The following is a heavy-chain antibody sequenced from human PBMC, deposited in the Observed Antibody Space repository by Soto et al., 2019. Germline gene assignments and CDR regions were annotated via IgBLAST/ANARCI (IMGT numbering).Heavy chain of an antibody. CDR2: ISSSSSYT. J-gene: IGHJ4*02. CDR3: ARDCSSTSCYPDY. D-gene: IGHD2-2*01. CDR1: GFTFSDYY. V-gene: IGHV3-11*06. Sequence: GGSLRLSCAASGFTFSDYYMSWIRQAPGKGLEWVSYISSSSSYTNYADSVKGRFTISRDNAKNSLYLQMNSLRVEDTAVYYCARDCSSTSCYPDYWGQGTLVTVSS.